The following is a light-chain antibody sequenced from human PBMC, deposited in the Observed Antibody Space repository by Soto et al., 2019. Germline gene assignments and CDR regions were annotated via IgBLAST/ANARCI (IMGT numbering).Light chain of an antibody. Sequence: EIVLTQSPATLSLSPGDRATLSCRASQSVTSNYLAWYQQKPGQAPSLLIYGASSRATGIPDRFSGSGSGTDFTLTISRLEPEDFAVYFCQQYGSSPRTFGQGTKVDIK. J-gene: IGKJ1*01. CDR1: QSVTSNY. CDR2: GAS. CDR3: QQYGSSPRT. V-gene: IGKV3-20*01.